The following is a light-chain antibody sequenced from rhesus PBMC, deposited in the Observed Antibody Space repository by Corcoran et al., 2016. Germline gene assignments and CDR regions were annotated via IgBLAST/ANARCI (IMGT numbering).Light chain of an antibody. CDR1: QSISSR. J-gene: IGKJ4*01. V-gene: IGKV1-22*01. Sequence: DIQMTQSPSSLSASVGDTVTITFLASQSISSRLDWYQQKPGKAPKVLIHTASSWQSGVPSRFSGSGSGTDFTLTIHYLRPEGFATCYCLQYSRSPLTFGGGTKVEIK. CDR2: TAS. CDR3: LQYSRSPLT.